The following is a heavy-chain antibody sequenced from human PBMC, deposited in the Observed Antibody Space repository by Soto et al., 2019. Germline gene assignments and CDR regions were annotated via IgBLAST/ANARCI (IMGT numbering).Heavy chain of an antibody. CDR3: ARLMAEGLRFLEWPYYYYGMDV. V-gene: IGHV4-39*01. CDR1: GGSISSSSYY. Sequence: SETLSLTCTVSGGSISSSSYYWGWIRQPPGKGLEWIGSIYYSGSTYYNPSLKSRVTISVDTSKNQFSLKLSSVTAADTAVYYCARLMAEGLRFLEWPYYYYGMDVWGQGTTVTVSS. CDR2: IYYSGST. D-gene: IGHD3-3*01. J-gene: IGHJ6*02.